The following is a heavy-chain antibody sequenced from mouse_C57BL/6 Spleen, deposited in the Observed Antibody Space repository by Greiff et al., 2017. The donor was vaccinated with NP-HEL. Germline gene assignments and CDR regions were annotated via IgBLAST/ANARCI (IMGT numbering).Heavy chain of an antibody. Sequence: QVQLKQSGAELVRPGASVKLSCKASGYTFTSYGISWVKQRPGQGLEWIGEIYPRSGNTYYNEKFKGKATLTADKSSSQTYMELRSLTSEDSAVEFCARSGGKAYYFDDWGQGTTLTVSS. D-gene: IGHD2-1*01. CDR1: GYTFTSYG. V-gene: IGHV1-81*01. CDR3: ARSGGKAYYFDD. J-gene: IGHJ2*01. CDR2: IYPRSGNT.